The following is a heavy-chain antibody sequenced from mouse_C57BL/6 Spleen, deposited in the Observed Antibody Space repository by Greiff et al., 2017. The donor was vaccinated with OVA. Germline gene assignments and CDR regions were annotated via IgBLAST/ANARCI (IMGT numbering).Heavy chain of an antibody. V-gene: IGHV1-72*01. CDR1: GYTFTSYW. D-gene: IGHD1-1*01. Sequence: VQLQQPGAELVKPGASVKLSCKASGYTFTSYWMHWVKQRPGRGLEWIGRIDPNSGGTKYNEKFKSKATLTVDKPSSTAYMQISSLTSEDSAVYYCARSLLRDAMDYWGQGTSVTVSS. CDR2: IDPNSGGT. CDR3: ARSLLRDAMDY. J-gene: IGHJ4*01.